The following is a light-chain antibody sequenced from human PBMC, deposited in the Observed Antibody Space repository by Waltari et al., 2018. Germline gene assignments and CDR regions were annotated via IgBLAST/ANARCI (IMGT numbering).Light chain of an antibody. J-gene: IGLJ3*02. V-gene: IGLV2-23*02. CDR3: CSYAGDALWV. CDR1: SSDFGTYNL. CDR2: EVT. Sequence: QSALTQPASVSGSPGQSITISCTGTSSDFGTYNLVSWYQYHPGKVPSVLIYEVTKRPSGVSNRFSGSKSGYTASLTISGLQAEDEADYYCCSYAGDALWVFGGGTKLTVL.